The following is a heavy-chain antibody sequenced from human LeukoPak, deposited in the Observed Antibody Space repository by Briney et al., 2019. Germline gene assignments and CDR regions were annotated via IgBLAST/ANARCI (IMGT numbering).Heavy chain of an antibody. J-gene: IGHJ4*02. CDR3: ARDLAPRGGLTAFDQ. V-gene: IGHV3-7*05. CDR1: GFTLNNYW. Sequence: GGFLRLSCAASGFTLNNYWMSWVRQAPGKGLEWVANIKQDGSEKFYVDSVKGRFTISRDNAKNSLYLQMNSLRAEDTAVYYCARDLAPRGGLTAFDQWGQGTLVTVSS. CDR2: IKQDGSEK. D-gene: IGHD5-24*01.